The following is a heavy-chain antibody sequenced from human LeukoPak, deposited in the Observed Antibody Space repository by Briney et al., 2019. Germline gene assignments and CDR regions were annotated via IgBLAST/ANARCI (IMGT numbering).Heavy chain of an antibody. CDR1: GGSFSGYY. D-gene: IGHD3-16*01. CDR2: INHSGST. J-gene: IGHJ4*02. CDR3: ARVGETGYYFDY. V-gene: IGHV4-34*01. Sequence: PSETLSLTCAVYGGSFSGYYWSWIRQPPGKGLEWIGEINHSGSTNYNPSLKSRVTISVDTSKNQFSLKLSSVTAADTAVYYCARVGETGYYFDYWGQGTLVTVSS.